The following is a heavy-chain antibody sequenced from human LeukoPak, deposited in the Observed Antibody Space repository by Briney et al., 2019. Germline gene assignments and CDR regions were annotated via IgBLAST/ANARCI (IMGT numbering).Heavy chain of an antibody. V-gene: IGHV1-46*01. CDR2: INPSGGST. Sequence: ASVKVSCKASGCTFTSYYMHWVRQAPGQGLEWMGIINPSGGSTSYAQKFQGRVTMTRDMSTSTVYMELSSLRSDDTAVYYCARGHGLGRFDYWGQGTLVTVSS. D-gene: IGHD3/OR15-3a*01. CDR1: GCTFTSYY. CDR3: ARGHGLGRFDY. J-gene: IGHJ4*02.